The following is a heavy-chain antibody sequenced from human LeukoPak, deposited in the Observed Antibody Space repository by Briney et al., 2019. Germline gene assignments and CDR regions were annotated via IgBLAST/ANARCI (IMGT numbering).Heavy chain of an antibody. D-gene: IGHD2-2*02. Sequence: PGGSLRLSCAASGFTFSTYSMNWVRQAPGKDLEWVSSISGSSNYIYYPDSVKGRFTISRDNAKNSLYLQMNSLRAEDTAEYYCARDHCSSTSCYTVSFDYWGQGTLVTVSS. CDR3: ARDHCSSTSCYTVSFDY. J-gene: IGHJ4*02. CDR2: ISGSSNYI. CDR1: GFTFSTYS. V-gene: IGHV3-21*01.